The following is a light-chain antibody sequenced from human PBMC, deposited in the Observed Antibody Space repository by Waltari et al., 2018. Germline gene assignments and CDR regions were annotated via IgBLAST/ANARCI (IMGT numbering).Light chain of an antibody. CDR3: SSYAGSNNFVV. Sequence: QSALTQPPSPSGSPGQAVTIPFPGTRRDGGGYYHCPRYQQHPGKAPKLKIFEVNKWPSGVLDRFSGSKSGNTASLTISGLQPEDEADYYCSSYAGSNNFVVFGGGTKLTVL. CDR1: RRDGGGYYH. J-gene: IGLJ2*01. V-gene: IGLV2-8*01. CDR2: EVN.